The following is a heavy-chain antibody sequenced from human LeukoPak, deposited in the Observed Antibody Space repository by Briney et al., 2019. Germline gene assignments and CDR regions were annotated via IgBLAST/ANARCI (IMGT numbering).Heavy chain of an antibody. Sequence: ASVKVSRKVSGHTLTELSIHWVRQAPGKGLEWMGRFDPGDGERVYAQRLQGRVSMTEDTSTDTAYMDLRSLRSEDTAMYYCVTDRGAINAFDIWGQGTMVTVSS. CDR1: GHTLTELS. CDR2: FDPGDGER. V-gene: IGHV1-24*01. D-gene: IGHD2-15*01. J-gene: IGHJ3*02. CDR3: VTDRGAINAFDI.